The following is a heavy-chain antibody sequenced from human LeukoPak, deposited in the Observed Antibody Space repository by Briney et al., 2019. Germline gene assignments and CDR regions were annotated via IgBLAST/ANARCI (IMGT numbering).Heavy chain of an antibody. Sequence: SETLSLTCTVSGGSISSDYWSWIRQPAGKGLEWIGRIYTSGSTNYNPSLKSRVTMSVDTSKNQFSLKLSSVTAADTAVYYCARETGVDYYDSSGYFDYWGQGTLVTVSS. CDR2: IYTSGST. CDR3: ARETGVDYYDSSGYFDY. V-gene: IGHV4-4*07. D-gene: IGHD3-22*01. J-gene: IGHJ4*02. CDR1: GGSISSDY.